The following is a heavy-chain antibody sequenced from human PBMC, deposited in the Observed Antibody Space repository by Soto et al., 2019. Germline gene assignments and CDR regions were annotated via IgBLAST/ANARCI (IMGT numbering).Heavy chain of an antibody. CDR3: ARDEEDANLMIVVLPGDY. Sequence: QVQLVQSGGEVKEPGASVKVSCKASGYRFSRYGINWVRQAPGQGLEWMGWVSTYDGNTQYAQKFQGRITMTTDRSTYTVYLELRSLTSDDTAVYYCARDEEDANLMIVVLPGDYWGQGTLVSVSS. V-gene: IGHV1-18*01. CDR1: GYRFSRYG. CDR2: VSTYDGNT. J-gene: IGHJ4*02. D-gene: IGHD2-21*01.